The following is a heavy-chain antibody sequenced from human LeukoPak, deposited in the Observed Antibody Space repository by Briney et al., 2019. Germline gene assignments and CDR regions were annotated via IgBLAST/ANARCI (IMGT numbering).Heavy chain of an antibody. CDR1: GGTFSSYT. Sequence: GSSVKVSCKASGGTFSSYTISWVRQAPGQGLEWMGRIIPILGIANYAQKFLGRVTITADKSTSTAYMELSSLRSEDTAVYYCARGIVRGFVVVPAALYGMDVWGQGTTVTVSS. CDR2: IIPILGIA. CDR3: ARGIVRGFVVVPAALYGMDV. J-gene: IGHJ6*02. D-gene: IGHD2-2*01. V-gene: IGHV1-69*02.